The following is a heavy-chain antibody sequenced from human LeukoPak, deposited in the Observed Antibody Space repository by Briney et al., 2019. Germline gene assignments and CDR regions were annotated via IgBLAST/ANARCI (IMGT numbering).Heavy chain of an antibody. V-gene: IGHV3-30*02. CDR2: IRYDGSNK. J-gene: IGHJ6*03. D-gene: IGHD1-1*01. CDR3: AKDPGTTPYYYYMDV. CDR1: GFTFSSYG. Sequence: GGSLRLSCAASGFTFSSYGMHWVRQAPGKGLEWVAFIRYDGSNKYYADSVKGRFTISRDNSKNTLYLQMNGLRAEDTAVYYCAKDPGTTPYYYYMDVWGKGTTVTVSS.